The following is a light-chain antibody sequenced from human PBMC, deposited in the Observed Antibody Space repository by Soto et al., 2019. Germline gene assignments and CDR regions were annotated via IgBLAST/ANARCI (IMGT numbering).Light chain of an antibody. CDR3: QQYHNWPPVT. V-gene: IGKV3D-15*01. Sequence: EIVLTQSPGTLSLSPGEKATLSCRASQSVSSSYLAWYQQKPGQAPRLLIYDASNRATGIPARFSGSGSGTEFTLTISSLQSEDFAIFYCQQYHNWPPVTFGGGTKVDIK. CDR1: QSVSSSY. CDR2: DAS. J-gene: IGKJ4*01.